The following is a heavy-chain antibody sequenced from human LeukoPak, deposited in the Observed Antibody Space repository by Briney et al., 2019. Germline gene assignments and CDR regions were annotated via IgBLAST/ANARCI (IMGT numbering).Heavy chain of an antibody. CDR1: GFTFSTYA. J-gene: IGHJ4*02. CDR2: IGDTT. Sequence: PGGSLRLSCAASGFTFSTYAMSWVRQAPGKGLEWVSAIGDTTYYADSVKGRFTISRDNSKNTLYLQMNSLRAEDTAVYYCAKDLKNYYDSSGYDYWGQGTLVTVSS. CDR3: AKDLKNYYDSSGYDY. V-gene: IGHV3-23*01. D-gene: IGHD3-22*01.